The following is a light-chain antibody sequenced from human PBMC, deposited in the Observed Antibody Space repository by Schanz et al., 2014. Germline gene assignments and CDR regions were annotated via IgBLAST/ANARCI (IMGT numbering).Light chain of an antibody. V-gene: IGLV2-8*01. CDR1: SSDVGGYNY. CDR2: EVS. Sequence: QSVLTQPPSASGSPGQSITISCTGTSSDVGGYNYVSWYQQHPGKAPKLMIFEVSKRPSGVPDRFSGSKSGNTASLTVSGLQAEDEADYYCAAWDDTLNTYVFGFGTKLTVL. J-gene: IGLJ1*01. CDR3: AAWDDTLNTYV.